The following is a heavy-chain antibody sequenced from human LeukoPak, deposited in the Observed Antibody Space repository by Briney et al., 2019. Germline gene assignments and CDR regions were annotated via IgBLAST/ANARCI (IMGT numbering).Heavy chain of an antibody. CDR3: AREGLTARDAFDI. Sequence: PGGSLRLSCAASGFTFSSYAIHWVRQAPGKGLEWVAIISYDGSVKFYADSVKGRFTISRDHSKDTLFLRMNSLRAEDTAVYYCAREGLTARDAFDIWGQGTMVTVSS. J-gene: IGHJ3*02. CDR2: ISYDGSVK. D-gene: IGHD3-16*01. V-gene: IGHV3-30-3*01. CDR1: GFTFSSYA.